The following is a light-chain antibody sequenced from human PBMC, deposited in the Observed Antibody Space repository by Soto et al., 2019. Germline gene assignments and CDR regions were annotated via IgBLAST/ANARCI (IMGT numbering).Light chain of an antibody. Sequence: DIQMTQYPSTLSASVGDRVTITCRASQSISRWVAWYQQKPGKAPKLLIYDAYSLESGVPSRFSGSGSGAEFTLTISSLQPDDFATYYCQQYNHYSGLTFGGGTKVEI. V-gene: IGKV1-5*01. J-gene: IGKJ4*01. CDR1: QSISRW. CDR2: DAY. CDR3: QQYNHYSGLT.